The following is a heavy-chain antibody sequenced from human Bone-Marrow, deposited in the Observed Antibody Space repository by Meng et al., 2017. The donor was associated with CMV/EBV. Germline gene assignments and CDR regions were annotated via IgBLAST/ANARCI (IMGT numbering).Heavy chain of an antibody. CDR3: ARVPVDFWSGFIPAYYFYY. CDR1: GFTFSSYS. Sequence: GESLKISCAASGFTFSSYSMNWVRQAPGKGLEWVSYISSSSSTIYYADSVKGRFTISRDNAKNSLYLQMNSLRTEDTAVYYCARVPVDFWSGFIPAYYFYYWGQGTLVTVSS. D-gene: IGHD3-3*01. V-gene: IGHV3-48*04. CDR2: ISSSSSTI. J-gene: IGHJ4*02.